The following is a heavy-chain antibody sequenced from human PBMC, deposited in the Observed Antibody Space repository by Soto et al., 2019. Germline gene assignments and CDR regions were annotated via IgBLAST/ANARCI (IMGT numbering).Heavy chain of an antibody. Sequence: PWWSLRLSCSTSVFTFNDYAMYWVRQAPGQGLEWVAMISSDGHHQFYVDNLRGRFTVSRDNSKNTLFLQMNSLRPEDTAVYYCSRGTYYPQSSGLHADYWGPGTVVTVSS. D-gene: IGHD3-22*01. J-gene: IGHJ4*02. CDR2: ISSDGHHQ. V-gene: IGHV3-30*03. CDR3: SRGTYYPQSSGLHADY. CDR1: VFTFNDYA.